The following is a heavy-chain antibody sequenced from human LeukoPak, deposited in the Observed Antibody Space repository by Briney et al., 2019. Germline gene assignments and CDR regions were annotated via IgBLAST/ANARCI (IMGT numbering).Heavy chain of an antibody. CDR3: AKERSFGTWLGDY. CDR1: GFTFSSYA. Sequence: GGSLRLSCAASGFTFSSYAMTWVRQAPGKGLEWVSAISGSGGGTYYANSVKGRFTISRDNSKNTLYLQMNSLRAEDTAVYYCAKERSFGTWLGDYWGQGTLVTVSS. CDR2: ISGSGGGT. V-gene: IGHV3-23*01. D-gene: IGHD2/OR15-2a*01. J-gene: IGHJ4*02.